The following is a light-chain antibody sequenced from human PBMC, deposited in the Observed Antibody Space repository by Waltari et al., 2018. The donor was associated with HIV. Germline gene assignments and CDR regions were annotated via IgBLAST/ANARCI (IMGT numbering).Light chain of an antibody. Sequence: QSDLTQPASGSGSPGQSVTISCTGTAAVIGGSNSVSWYQHHPGKAPKLIIFHVNNRPTGISSRFSGSKSGNTASLTISGLQTEDEADFYCSSYMDYGTLVFGGGTKLTVL. J-gene: IGLJ3*02. V-gene: IGLV2-14*03. CDR3: SSYMDYGTLV. CDR1: AAVIGGSNS. CDR2: HVN.